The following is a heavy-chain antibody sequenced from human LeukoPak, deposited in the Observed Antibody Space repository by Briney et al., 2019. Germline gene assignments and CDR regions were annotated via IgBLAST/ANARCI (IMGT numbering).Heavy chain of an antibody. V-gene: IGHV3-23*01. CDR3: AKTGSNNEGSFDF. CDR2: ISGSGVAT. CDR1: GFTFSSYA. Sequence: GGSLRLSCATSGFTFSSYAMSWIRQAPGKGLEWVSAISGSGVATYYSDSVKVRFTISRDNSKNTLYLQMNSLRAEDTDIYDSAKTGSNNEGSFDFWGQGTLVTVSS. J-gene: IGHJ4*02. D-gene: IGHD1-26*01.